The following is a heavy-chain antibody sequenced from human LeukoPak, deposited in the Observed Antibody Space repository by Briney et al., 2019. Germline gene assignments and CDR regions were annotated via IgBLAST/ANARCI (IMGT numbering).Heavy chain of an antibody. CDR3: ARAVRKGCSSTSCYGKRGDAFDI. J-gene: IGHJ3*02. Sequence: SETLSLTCTVSGGSISSYYWSWIRQPPGKGLEWIGYIYYSGSTNYNPSLKSRVTISVDTSKNQFSLKLSSVTAADTAVYYCARAVRKGCSSTSCYGKRGDAFDIWGQGTMVTVSS. D-gene: IGHD2-2*01. CDR1: GGSISSYY. CDR2: IYYSGST. V-gene: IGHV4-59*01.